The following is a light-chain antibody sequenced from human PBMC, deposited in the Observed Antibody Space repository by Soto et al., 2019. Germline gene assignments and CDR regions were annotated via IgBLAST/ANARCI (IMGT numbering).Light chain of an antibody. CDR1: TGSVTSGHY. V-gene: IGLV7-46*01. J-gene: IGLJ7*01. CDR2: DTR. CDR3: LLSFGGARV. Sequence: QAVVTQEPSLTVSPGGTVTLTCGSSTGSVTSGHYPYWFQQKPGQAPRTLIYDTRNRHSWTPARFSGSLLGGKAALTLSGAQPEDEAEYYCLLSFGGARVFGGGTQLTVL.